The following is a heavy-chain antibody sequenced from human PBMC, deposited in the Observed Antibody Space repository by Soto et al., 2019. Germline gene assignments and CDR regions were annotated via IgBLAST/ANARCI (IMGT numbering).Heavy chain of an antibody. Sequence: SETLSLTCTVSGGSISSGDYYWSWIRQPPGKGLEWIGYVYYSGSTYYNPSLKSRVTISVDTSKNQFSLKLSSVTAADTAVYYCARVGVLRFLEWSFDYWGQGTLVTVSS. CDR3: ARVGVLRFLEWSFDY. CDR1: GGSISSGDYY. D-gene: IGHD3-3*01. CDR2: VYYSGST. J-gene: IGHJ4*02. V-gene: IGHV4-30-4*01.